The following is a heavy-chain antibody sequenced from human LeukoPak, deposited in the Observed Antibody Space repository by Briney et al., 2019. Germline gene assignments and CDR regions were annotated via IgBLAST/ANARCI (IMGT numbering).Heavy chain of an antibody. CDR2: MNCSGGST. D-gene: IGHD3-16*01. CDR1: GFTFNSYP. J-gene: IGHJ3*02. Sequence: GGSLRLSCTASGFTFNSYPMIWVPQSPGKGLECVSPMNCSGGSTYYADCVKGRFTISRDNSKTTLYLQMNSLRAEDTDVYYCAKDCGLGSCHDAFDIWGQGTMVTVSS. V-gene: IGHV3-23*01. CDR3: AKDCGLGSCHDAFDI.